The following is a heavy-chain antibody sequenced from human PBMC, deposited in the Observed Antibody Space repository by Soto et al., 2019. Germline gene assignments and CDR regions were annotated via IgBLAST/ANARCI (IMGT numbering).Heavy chain of an antibody. J-gene: IGHJ6*02. D-gene: IGHD3-3*01. CDR3: ARAKSVTPLITIFGVVGFPYYYYGMDV. V-gene: IGHV3-30*03. CDR1: GFTFSSYV. CDR2: ISYDGSYK. Sequence: GGSLRLSCAASGFTFSSYVMHWVRQAPGKGLEWVAVISYDGSYKYYADSVKGRFTISRDNSKHTLYLQMSSLRSEDTAVYYCARAKSVTPLITIFGVVGFPYYYYGMDVWGQGTTVTVSS.